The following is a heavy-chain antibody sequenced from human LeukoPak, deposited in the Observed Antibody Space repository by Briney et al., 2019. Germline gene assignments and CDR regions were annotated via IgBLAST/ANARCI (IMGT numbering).Heavy chain of an antibody. D-gene: IGHD1-14*01. J-gene: IGHJ6*03. CDR2: IYSDDRA. Sequence: GGSLRLSCVASGFTVNRNVMSWVRQAPGKGLEWVSLIYSDDRAFYADSVKGRFTISRNKSKNTLFLQMISLKPEDTAIYYCARDLAGFEEPRYYYYMDVWGKGTTVTVSS. CDR3: ARDLAGFEEPRYYYYMDV. V-gene: IGHV3-66*02. CDR1: GFTVNRNV.